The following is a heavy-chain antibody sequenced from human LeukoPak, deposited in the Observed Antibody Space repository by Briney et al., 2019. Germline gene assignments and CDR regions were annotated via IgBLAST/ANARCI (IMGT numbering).Heavy chain of an antibody. V-gene: IGHV3-30*18. CDR2: ISYDGSNK. Sequence: AGGSLRLSCVASGFTFSSYWMHWVRQAPGKGLEWVAVISYDGSNKYYADSVKGRFTISRDNSKNTLYLQMNSLRAEDTAVYYCAKGSLFDYWGQGTLVTVSS. CDR3: AKGSLFDY. CDR1: GFTFSSYW. J-gene: IGHJ4*02.